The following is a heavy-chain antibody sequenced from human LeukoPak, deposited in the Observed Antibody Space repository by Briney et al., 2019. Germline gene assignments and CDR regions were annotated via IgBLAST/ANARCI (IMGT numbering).Heavy chain of an antibody. D-gene: IGHD2-2*01. J-gene: IGHJ6*02. CDR3: ARDGYCSSTSCYVYYYYGMDV. V-gene: IGHV1-18*03. CDR2: ISAYNGNT. CDR1: GYTFTSYG. Sequence: GASVKVSCKASGYTFTSYGISWVRQAPGQGLEWMGWISAYNGNTNYAQKLQGRVTMTTDTSTSTAYMELRSLRSDDMAVYYCARDGYCSSTSCYVYYYYGMDVWGQGTTVTVSS.